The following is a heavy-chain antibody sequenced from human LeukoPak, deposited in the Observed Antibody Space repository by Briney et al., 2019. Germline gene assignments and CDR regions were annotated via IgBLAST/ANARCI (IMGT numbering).Heavy chain of an antibody. D-gene: IGHD6-19*01. V-gene: IGHV1-24*01. CDR2: FDPEDGET. CDR3: ATARSIAVAGTLSY. J-gene: IGHJ4*02. CDR1: GYTLTELS. Sequence: GASVKVSCKVSGYTLTELSMHWVRQAPGKGLEWMGGFDPEDGETIYAQKFQGRVTMTGDTSTDTAYMELSSLRSEDTAVYYCATARSIAVAGTLSYWGQGTLVTVSS.